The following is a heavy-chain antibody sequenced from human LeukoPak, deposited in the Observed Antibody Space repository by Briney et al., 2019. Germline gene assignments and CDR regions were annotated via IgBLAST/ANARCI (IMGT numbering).Heavy chain of an antibody. Sequence: GGSLRPSCAASGFTFSNYWMHWVRQAPGKGLVWVSHINSDGSSTYYADSVKGRFTISRDNAKNTLYLQMNSLRAEDTAVYYCARGGISGNYYTYWYFDLWGRGTLVTVSS. CDR2: INSDGSST. V-gene: IGHV3-74*01. CDR3: ARGGISGNYYTYWYFDL. CDR1: GFTFSNYW. D-gene: IGHD1-26*01. J-gene: IGHJ2*01.